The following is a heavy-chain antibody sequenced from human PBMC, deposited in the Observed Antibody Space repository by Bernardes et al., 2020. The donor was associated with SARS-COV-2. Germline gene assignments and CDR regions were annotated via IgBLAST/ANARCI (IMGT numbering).Heavy chain of an antibody. Sequence: GGSLRLSCVASGFEFSGYWMNWVRQAPGTGLEWVSRIKRDGSSLTYAESVKGRFTISRDNTKNTLFLQMTSLRIDDTAVYYCARQITGEIWGQGTAVTVSS. J-gene: IGHJ6*02. CDR2: IKRDGSSL. CDR1: GFEFSGYW. CDR3: ARQITGEI. V-gene: IGHV3-74*03. D-gene: IGHD1-20*01.